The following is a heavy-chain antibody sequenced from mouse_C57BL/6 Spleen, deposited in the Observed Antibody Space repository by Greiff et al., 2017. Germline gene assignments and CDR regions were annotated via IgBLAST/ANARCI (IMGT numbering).Heavy chain of an antibody. CDR3: TRKGIYYGTDYYAMDY. Sequence: QVQLQQSGAELVRPGASVTLSCKASGYTFTDYEMHWVKQTPVHGLEWIGAIDPETGGTAYNQKFKGKAILTADKSSSTAYMKLRSLTSEDSAVYYCTRKGIYYGTDYYAMDYWGQGTSVTVSS. V-gene: IGHV1-15*01. CDR2: IDPETGGT. D-gene: IGHD2-1*01. J-gene: IGHJ4*01. CDR1: GYTFTDYE.